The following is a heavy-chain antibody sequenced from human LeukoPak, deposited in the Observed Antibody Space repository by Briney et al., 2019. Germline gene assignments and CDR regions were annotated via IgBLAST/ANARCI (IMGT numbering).Heavy chain of an antibody. CDR1: GGSISSYY. J-gene: IGHJ6*02. V-gene: IGHV4-59*01. D-gene: IGHD3-10*01. CDR2: IYYSGST. Sequence: PSETLSLTCTVSGGSISSYYWSWIRQPPGKGLEWIGYIYYSGSTNYNPSLKSRVTISVDTSKNQFSLKLSSVTAADTAVYYCARLPILWFGELRYYGMDVWGQGTTVTVSS. CDR3: ARLPILWFGELRYYGMDV.